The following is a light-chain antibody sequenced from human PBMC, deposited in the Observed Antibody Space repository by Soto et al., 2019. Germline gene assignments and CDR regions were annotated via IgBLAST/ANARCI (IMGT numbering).Light chain of an antibody. CDR2: DAS. CDR1: QSVTTW. Sequence: DIQMTQSPSTLSASVGDRVTITCRASQSVTTWLAWYLQKPGKAPNLLIYDASYLESGVPSRFSGSGSGTEFTLTISSLQPDDFATYYCQQYNTLPITFGQGTRREIK. CDR3: QQYNTLPIT. V-gene: IGKV1-5*01. J-gene: IGKJ5*01.